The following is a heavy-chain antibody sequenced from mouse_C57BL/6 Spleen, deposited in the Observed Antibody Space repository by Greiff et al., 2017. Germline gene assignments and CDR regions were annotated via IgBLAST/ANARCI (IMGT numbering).Heavy chain of an antibody. CDR3: ARHENYDYWFAY. J-gene: IGHJ3*01. D-gene: IGHD2-4*01. CDR1: GFTFSSYG. Sequence: EVKLVESGGDLVKPGGSLKLSCAASGFTFSSYGMSWVRQTPDKRLEWVATISSGGSYTYYPDSVKGRFTISRDKAKNTLYLQMSSLKSEDTAMYYCARHENYDYWFAYWGQGTLVTVSA. V-gene: IGHV5-6*01. CDR2: ISSGGSYT.